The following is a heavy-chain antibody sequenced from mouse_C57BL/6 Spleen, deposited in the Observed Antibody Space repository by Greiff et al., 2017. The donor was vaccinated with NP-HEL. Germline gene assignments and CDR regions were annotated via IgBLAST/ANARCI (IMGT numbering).Heavy chain of an antibody. CDR3: AAVVPSYWYIDV. CDR2: IDPSDSET. J-gene: IGHJ1*03. CDR1: GYTFTSYW. D-gene: IGHD1-1*01. Sequence: QVQLQQPGAELVRPGSSVKLSCKASGYTFTSYWMHWVKQRPIQGLEWIGNIDPSDSETHYNQKFKDKATLTVDKSSSTAYMQLSSLTSEDSAVYYCAAVVPSYWYIDVWGTGTTVTDSS. V-gene: IGHV1-52*01.